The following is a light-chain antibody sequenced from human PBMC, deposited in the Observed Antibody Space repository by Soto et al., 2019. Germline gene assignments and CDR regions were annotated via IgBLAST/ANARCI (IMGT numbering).Light chain of an antibody. CDR3: QQRADWPIT. V-gene: IGKV3-11*01. J-gene: IGKJ5*01. CDR2: DAS. CDR1: QYITIY. Sequence: EIVLTQSPATLSLSPGERATLSCRASQYITIYLAWYQQKPGQAPRLLIYDASNRATGIPARFSGSGSGTDFTPTISSLEPDDFAVYYCQQRADWPITFGQGTRLENK.